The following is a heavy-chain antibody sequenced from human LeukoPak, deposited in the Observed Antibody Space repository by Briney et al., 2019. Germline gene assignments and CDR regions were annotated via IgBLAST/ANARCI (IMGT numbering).Heavy chain of an antibody. D-gene: IGHD2-15*01. V-gene: IGHV3-30*02. CDR2: IRYDGSNK. CDR3: AKAGGSGGSCYSLGGY. J-gene: IGHJ4*02. Sequence: GGSLRLSCTASGLTFSTSGFNGVRQAPGKGLEGGAFIRYDGSNKYYADSVKGRFTISRDNSKNTLYLQMNSLRAEDTAVYYCAKAGGSGGSCYSLGGYWGQGTLVTVSS. CDR1: GLTFSTSG.